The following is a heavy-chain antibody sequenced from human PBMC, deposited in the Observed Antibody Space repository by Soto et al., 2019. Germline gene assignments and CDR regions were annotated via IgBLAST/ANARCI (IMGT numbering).Heavy chain of an antibody. J-gene: IGHJ4*01. CDR1: GFTFSDHY. V-gene: IGHV3-72*01. Sequence: GGSLRLSCAAFGFTFSDHYMYWVRQAPGKGLEWVGRIRNKANSYTTEYAASVKGRFTISRDDSKNLLFLQMYSLKPEDTAVYFCSRAGILTTPYYFEYWGQGTLVTVSS. D-gene: IGHD2-21*01. CDR2: IRNKANSYTT. CDR3: SRAGILTTPYYFEY.